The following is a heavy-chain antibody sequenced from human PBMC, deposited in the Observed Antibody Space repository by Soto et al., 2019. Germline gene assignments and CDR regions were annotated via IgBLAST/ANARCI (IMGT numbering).Heavy chain of an antibody. Sequence: PGGSLRLSCAASGFTFSSAAMNWVRQAPGKGLVWVSRINSDGSSTSYADSVKGRFTISRDNAKNTLYLQMNSLRAEDTAVYYCARDRHIVVVPAAPPRGDYYYGMDVWGQGTTVTVSS. D-gene: IGHD2-2*01. J-gene: IGHJ6*02. CDR1: GFTFSSAA. CDR2: INSDGSST. V-gene: IGHV3-74*01. CDR3: ARDRHIVVVPAAPPRGDYYYGMDV.